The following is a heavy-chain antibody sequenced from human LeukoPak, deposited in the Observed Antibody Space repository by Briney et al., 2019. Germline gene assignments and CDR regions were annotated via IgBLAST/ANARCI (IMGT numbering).Heavy chain of an antibody. V-gene: IGHV4-34*01. J-gene: IGHJ6*03. CDR2: INHSGST. CDR3: ARIPHYYYYYMDV. Sequence: SETLSLTCAVYGGSFSGYYWSWIRRPPGKGLEWIGEINHSGSTNYNPSLKSRVTISVDTSKNQFSLKLSSVTAADTAVYYCARIPHYYYYYMDVWGKGTTVTVSS. CDR1: GGSFSGYY.